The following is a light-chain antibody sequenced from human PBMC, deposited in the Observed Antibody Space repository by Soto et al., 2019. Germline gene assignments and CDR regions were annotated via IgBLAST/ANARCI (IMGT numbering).Light chain of an antibody. CDR3: QSYDRSRSCVV. CDR1: SSNIGAGYD. Sequence: QSMLTQPPSVSGAPGQRVTISCSGSSSNIGAGYDVHWYQQHPGTAPKLLIYANTNRPSGVPDRFSGSQSGTSASLAITGLQYEDEADYYCQSYDRSRSCVVFGGGTKLTVL. CDR2: ANT. V-gene: IGLV1-40*01. J-gene: IGLJ3*02.